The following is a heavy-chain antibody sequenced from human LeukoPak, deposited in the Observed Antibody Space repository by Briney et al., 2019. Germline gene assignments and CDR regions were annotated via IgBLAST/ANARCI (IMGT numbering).Heavy chain of an antibody. V-gene: IGHV3-13*01. CDR3: ARGVDGFDP. CDR2: IAIAGDT. Sequence: GGSLRLSCAASGFTFSRYDIHWVRQAAGRGLEWVAAIAIAGDTFYARSVKGRFTISRENAKNSLYLQMNSLRAGDTAVYYCARGVDGFDPWGQGTLVTVSS. CDR1: GFTFSRYD. J-gene: IGHJ5*02.